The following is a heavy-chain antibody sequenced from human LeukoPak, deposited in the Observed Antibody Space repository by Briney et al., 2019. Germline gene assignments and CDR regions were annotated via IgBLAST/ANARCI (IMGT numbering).Heavy chain of an antibody. CDR2: IYFSGTT. J-gene: IGHJ4*02. Sequence: PSETLSLTCTVSGGSIGNYYYTWIRQPPGKGLEWIGYIYFSGTTNYNPPLKSRVTISIDTSKNQFSLKLASVTAADTALYYCARDLNGASHFDYWGRGALVTVSS. CDR1: GGSIGNYY. V-gene: IGHV4-59*01. D-gene: IGHD4-17*01. CDR3: ARDLNGASHFDY.